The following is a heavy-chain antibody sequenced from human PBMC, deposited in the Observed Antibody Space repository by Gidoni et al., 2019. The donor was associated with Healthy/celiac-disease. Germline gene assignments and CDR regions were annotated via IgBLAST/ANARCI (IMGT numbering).Heavy chain of an antibody. J-gene: IGHJ5*02. Sequence: EVQLVQSGAEVTKPGESLKISCKGSGYSFSSYWIGWVRQMPGKGLEWMGIIYPGDSETRYSPSFQGQVTISADKSISTAYLQWSSLKASDTAMYYCARRPGYYYDSGPSWFDPWGQGTLVTVSS. V-gene: IGHV5-51*01. CDR2: IYPGDSET. CDR3: ARRPGYYYDSGPSWFDP. D-gene: IGHD3-22*01. CDR1: GYSFSSYW.